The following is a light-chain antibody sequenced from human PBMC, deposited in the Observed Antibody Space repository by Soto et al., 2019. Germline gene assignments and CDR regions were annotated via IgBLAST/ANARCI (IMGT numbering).Light chain of an antibody. Sequence: VLTQSPGTLSLSPGERATLSCRASQSVGSIYLAWYQQKPGEAPRLLIHGASSRATGIPGRFSGSGSGTDFTLTISRLEPEDFAVYYCQQYAASPRTVGQGTKVELK. J-gene: IGKJ1*01. V-gene: IGKV3-20*01. CDR1: QSVGSIY. CDR2: GAS. CDR3: QQYAASPRT.